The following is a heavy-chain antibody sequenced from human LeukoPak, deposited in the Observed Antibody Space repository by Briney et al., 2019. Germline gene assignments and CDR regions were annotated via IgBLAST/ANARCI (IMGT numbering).Heavy chain of an antibody. V-gene: IGHV1-69*05. J-gene: IGHJ4*02. CDR1: GGTFSSYA. CDR3: ARGVPGAAAGTYYFDY. CDR2: IIPIFGTA. Sequence: SVKVSCKASGGTFSSYAISWVRQAPGQGLEWMGGIIPIFGTANYAQKFQGRVTITTDESTSTAYMELSSLRSEDTAVYYCARGVPGAAAGTYYFDYWGQGTLVTVSS. D-gene: IGHD6-13*01.